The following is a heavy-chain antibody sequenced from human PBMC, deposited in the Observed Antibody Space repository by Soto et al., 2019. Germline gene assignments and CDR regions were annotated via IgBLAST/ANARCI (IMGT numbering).Heavy chain of an antibody. CDR1: GGSISSYY. CDR2: IYYSGST. Sequence: LSLTCTVSGGSISSYYWSWIRQPPVKGLEWIGYIYYSGSTNYNPSLKSRVTISVDASKNQFSLKLSSVTAADTAVYYCARGGRGYSYGFRGFGLEPRGKGTLVTV. J-gene: IGHJ5*02. D-gene: IGHD5-18*01. CDR3: ARGGRGYSYGFRGFGLEP. V-gene: IGHV4-59*01.